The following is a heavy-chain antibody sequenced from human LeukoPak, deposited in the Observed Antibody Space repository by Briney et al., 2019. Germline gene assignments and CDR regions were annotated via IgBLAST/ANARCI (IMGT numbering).Heavy chain of an antibody. V-gene: IGHV3-9*01. J-gene: IGHJ3*02. CDR3: ARMTYYYDSSGLRPGAFDI. Sequence: GGSLRLSCAASGFTFDDYAMHWVRQAPGKGLEWVSGISWNSGSIGYADSVKGRFTISRDNAKNSLYLQMNRLRAEDTALYYCARMTYYYDSSGLRPGAFDIWGQGTMVTVSS. D-gene: IGHD3-22*01. CDR1: GFTFDDYA. CDR2: ISWNSGSI.